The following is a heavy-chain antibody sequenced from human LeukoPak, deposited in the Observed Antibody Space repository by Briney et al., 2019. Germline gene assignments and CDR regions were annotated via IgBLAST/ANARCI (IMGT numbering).Heavy chain of an antibody. V-gene: IGHV4-59*08. D-gene: IGHD1-1*01. CDR3: ARRAGRRGVYYYGMDV. CDR1: GGSISSYY. Sequence: SETLSLTCTVYGGSISSYYWSWIRQPPGKGLEWIGYFYYSGSTNYNPSLKSRVTISVDTSKNQFSLKLSSGTAADTAVYYCARRAGRRGVYYYGMDVWGQGTTVTVSS. CDR2: FYYSGST. J-gene: IGHJ6*02.